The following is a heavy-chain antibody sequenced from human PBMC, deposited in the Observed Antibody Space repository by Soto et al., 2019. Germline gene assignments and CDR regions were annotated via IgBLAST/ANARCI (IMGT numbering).Heavy chain of an antibody. J-gene: IGHJ4*02. CDR1: GYSFANYW. CDR2: IYPRDSDI. CDR3: ARWLQFTALFGY. D-gene: IGHD3-9*01. V-gene: IGHV5-51*01. Sequence: GESLKISCKGSGYSFANYWIGWVRQMPGKGLEWMGIIYPRDSDIRYSPSFQGQATISADKSISTAYLQWSSLKASDTAIYYCARWLQFTALFGYWSQGTLVAVSS.